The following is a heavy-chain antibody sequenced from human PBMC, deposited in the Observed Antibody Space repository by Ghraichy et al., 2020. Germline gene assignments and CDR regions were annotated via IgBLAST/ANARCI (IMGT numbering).Heavy chain of an antibody. J-gene: IGHJ4*02. D-gene: IGHD3-3*01. CDR1: GFTFSSYA. CDR3: AKKGVVSQTTVYFDY. V-gene: IGHV3-23*01. Sequence: GGSLRLSCAASGFTFSSYAMSWVRQAPGKGLEWVSAISGSGGSTCYADSVKGRFTISRDNSKNTLYLQMNSLRAEDTAVYYCAKKGVVSQTTVYFDYWGQGTLVTVSS. CDR2: ISGSGGST.